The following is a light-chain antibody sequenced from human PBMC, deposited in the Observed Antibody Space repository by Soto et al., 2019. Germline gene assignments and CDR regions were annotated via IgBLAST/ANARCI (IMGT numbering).Light chain of an antibody. CDR1: SSDVGGYIY. J-gene: IGLJ1*01. V-gene: IGLV2-14*01. Sequence: QSVLTQPASVSGSPGQSITISCTGTSSDVGGYIYVSWYQQHPGKAPKLMIYQVNNRPSGVSNRFSGSKSGNTASLTISALQAEDEADYYCSSYTSSSTRVFGTGTKLTVL. CDR3: SSYTSSSTRV. CDR2: QVN.